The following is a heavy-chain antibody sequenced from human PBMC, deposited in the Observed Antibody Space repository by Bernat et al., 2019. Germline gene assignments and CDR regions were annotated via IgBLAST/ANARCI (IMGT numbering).Heavy chain of an antibody. CDR2: IIPIFGTA. CDR3: AMTLVVVVAATPGGAFDI. D-gene: IGHD2-15*01. V-gene: IGHV1-69*01. Sequence: VQLVQSGAEVKKPGSSVKVSCKASGGTFSSYAISWVRQAPGQGLEWMGGIIPIFGTANYAQKFQGRVTITADESTSTAYMELSSLRSEDTAVYYCAMTLVVVVAATPGGAFDIWGQGTMVTVSS. CDR1: GGTFSSYA. J-gene: IGHJ3*02.